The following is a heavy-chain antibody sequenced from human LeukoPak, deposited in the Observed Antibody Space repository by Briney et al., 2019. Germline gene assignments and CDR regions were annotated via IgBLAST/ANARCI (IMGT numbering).Heavy chain of an antibody. V-gene: IGHV1-18*01. CDR2: ISAYNGDT. CDR1: GYTFTNYG. CDR3: ARKPTGIAFDI. D-gene: IGHD3-10*01. J-gene: IGHJ3*02. Sequence: GASVKVSCKASGYTFTNYGISWVRQAPGQGLEWMGWISAYNGDTNYAQKVQGRATMTTDTSTSTAFMELRSLRSDDTAVYYCARKPTGIAFDIWGQGTMVTVSS.